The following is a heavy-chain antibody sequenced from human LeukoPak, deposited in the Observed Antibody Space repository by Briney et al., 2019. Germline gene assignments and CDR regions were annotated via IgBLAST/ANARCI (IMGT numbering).Heavy chain of an antibody. CDR3: AKQWRGTGDAFDI. CDR1: GFTFSSYT. Sequence: GGSLRLSCAASGFTFSSYTMSWVRQAPGKGLEWVSSISGRGVSTYYADYVKGRFTLSRDNSKNTLYLQINSLRAEDTAVYYCAKQWRGTGDAFDIWGQGTMVTVSS. J-gene: IGHJ3*02. V-gene: IGHV3-23*01. CDR2: ISGRGVST. D-gene: IGHD3/OR15-3a*01.